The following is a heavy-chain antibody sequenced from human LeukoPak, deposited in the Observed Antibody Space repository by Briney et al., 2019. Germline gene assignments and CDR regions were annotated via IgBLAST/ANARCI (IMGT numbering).Heavy chain of an antibody. CDR1: AGSISLYNTYY. CDR2: IYYSGST. V-gene: IGHV4-59*01. CDR3: ARAGGYTYGDFDY. J-gene: IGHJ4*02. Sequence: PSETLSLTCTVSAGSISLYNTYYWNWIRQSPGKGLEWIGYIYYSGSTSYNPSLKSRVTISVDTFRNQFSLKLSSVTAADTAVYYCARAGGYTYGDFDYWGQGTLVTVSS. D-gene: IGHD5-18*01.